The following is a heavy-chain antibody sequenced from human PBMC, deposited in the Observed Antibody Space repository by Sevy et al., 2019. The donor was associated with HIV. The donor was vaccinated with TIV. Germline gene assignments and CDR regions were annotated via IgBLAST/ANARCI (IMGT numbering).Heavy chain of an antibody. CDR3: ANGLYYYDSSGYLGYFDY. D-gene: IGHD3-22*01. CDR1: GFTFSSYG. J-gene: IGHJ4*02. V-gene: IGHV3-30*18. CDR2: ISYDGSNK. Sequence: GGSLRLSCAASGFTFSSYGMHWVRQAPGKGLEWVAVISYDGSNKYYADSVKGRFTISRDNSKNTLYLQMNSLRAEDTAVYYSANGLYYYDSSGYLGYFDYWGQGTLVTVSS.